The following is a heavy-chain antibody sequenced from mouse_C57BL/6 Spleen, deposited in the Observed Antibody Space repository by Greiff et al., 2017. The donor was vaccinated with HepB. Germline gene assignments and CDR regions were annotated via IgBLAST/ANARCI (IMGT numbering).Heavy chain of an antibody. Sequence: VQLQQSGPELVKPGASVKISCKASGYTFTDYYMNWVKQSHGKSLEWIGDINPNNGGTSYNQKFKGKATLTVDKSSSTAYMELRSLTSEDSAVYYCARSYPLLLRYAMDYWGQGTSVTVSS. J-gene: IGHJ4*01. CDR2: INPNNGGT. V-gene: IGHV1-26*01. CDR3: ARSYPLLLRYAMDY. D-gene: IGHD1-1*01. CDR1: GYTFTDYY.